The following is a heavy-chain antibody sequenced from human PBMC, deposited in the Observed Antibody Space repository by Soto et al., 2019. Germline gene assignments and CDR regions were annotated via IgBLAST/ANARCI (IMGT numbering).Heavy chain of an antibody. CDR2: IKEDGSEK. CDR1: GFTFGRHW. V-gene: IGHV3-7*03. J-gene: IGHJ6*02. Sequence: EVQLVESGGGLVQPGGSLRLSCVVSGFTFGRHWMSWVRQAPGKGLEWVANIKEDGSEKNTVDSLKGRFYISRDNARNSLYLLMSSLRAEDTAFYYCARVENSCGGMDVWGQGTTVIVS. D-gene: IGHD2-21*01. CDR3: ARVENSCGGMDV.